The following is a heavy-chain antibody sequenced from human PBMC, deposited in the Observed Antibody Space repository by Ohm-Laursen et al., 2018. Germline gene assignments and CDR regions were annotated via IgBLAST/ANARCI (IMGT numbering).Heavy chain of an antibody. CDR1: GGSISSYY. V-gene: IGHV4-59*08. CDR3: ARALLPRNWFDP. Sequence: SDTLSLTWAVSGGSISSYYWSWIRQPPGKGLEWIGYIYYSGSTNYNPSLKSRVTISVDTSKNQFSLKLSSVTAADTAVYYCARALLPRNWFDPWGQGTLVTVSS. CDR2: IYYSGST. J-gene: IGHJ5*02.